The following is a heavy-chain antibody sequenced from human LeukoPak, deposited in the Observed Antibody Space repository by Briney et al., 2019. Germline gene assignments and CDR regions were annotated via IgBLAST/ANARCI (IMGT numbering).Heavy chain of an antibody. CDR1: GYTFTGYY. D-gene: IGHD1-26*01. CDR2: IIPIFGTA. CDR3: ARSLRGATFDI. J-gene: IGHJ3*02. Sequence: ASVKVSCKASGYTFTGYYMHWVRQAPGQGLEWMGGIIPIFGTANYAQKFQGRVTITADKSTSTAYMELSSLRSEDTAVYYCARSLRGATFDIWGQGTMVTVSS. V-gene: IGHV1-69*06.